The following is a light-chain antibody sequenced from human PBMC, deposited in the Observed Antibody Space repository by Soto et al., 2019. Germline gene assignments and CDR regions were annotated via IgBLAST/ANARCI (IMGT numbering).Light chain of an antibody. V-gene: IGKV1-39*01. CDR2: AAS. CDR3: QQSYSTPRSLT. CDR1: QSISSY. J-gene: IGKJ1*01. Sequence: DLQMTQSPSSLSASVGDRVTITCRASQSISSYLNWYQQKPGKAPKLLIYAASSLQSGVPSRFSGSGSGTDFTLTISSLQPEDFATYYCQQSYSTPRSLTFGQGTKVEIK.